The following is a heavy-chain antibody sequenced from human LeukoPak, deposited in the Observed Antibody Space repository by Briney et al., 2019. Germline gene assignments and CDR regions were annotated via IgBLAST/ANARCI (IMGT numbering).Heavy chain of an antibody. Sequence: SVKVSCKASGGTFSSYAISWVRQAPGQGHEWMGRIIPILGIANYAQKFQGRVTITADKSTSTAYMELSSLRSEDTAVYYCARDSITIFGVVIGYFQHWGQGTLVTVSS. D-gene: IGHD3-3*01. CDR1: GGTFSSYA. V-gene: IGHV1-69*04. CDR2: IIPILGIA. J-gene: IGHJ1*01. CDR3: ARDSITIFGVVIGYFQH.